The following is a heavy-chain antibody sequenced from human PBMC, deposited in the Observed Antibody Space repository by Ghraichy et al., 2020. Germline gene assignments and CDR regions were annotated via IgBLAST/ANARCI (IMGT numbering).Heavy chain of an antibody. D-gene: IGHD6-19*01. J-gene: IGHJ4*02. CDR1: GGSISNYY. Sequence: SETLSLTCTVSGGSISNYYWSWIRQPPGKGLEWIGYIYYSGSTDYNPSLKSRVTISVDTSKNLFSLKLSSVTAADTAVYYCARPSYNSGWYFDYWGQGTLVTVSS. CDR2: IYYSGST. CDR3: ARPSYNSGWYFDY. V-gene: IGHV4-59*01.